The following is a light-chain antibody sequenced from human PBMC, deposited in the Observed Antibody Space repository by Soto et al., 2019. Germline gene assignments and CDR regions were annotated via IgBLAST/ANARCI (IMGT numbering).Light chain of an antibody. Sequence: VFTQSPETLSWSPGERATLSCRARQSASTYLAWYQQKPGQGPRLLIYDASNRATGIPARFSGSGSGTELTLTISSLEPEDFAVYYCKQRNNWQWTVGQGTKVDIX. CDR1: QSASTY. CDR3: KQRNNWQWT. J-gene: IGKJ1*01. V-gene: IGKV3-11*01. CDR2: DAS.